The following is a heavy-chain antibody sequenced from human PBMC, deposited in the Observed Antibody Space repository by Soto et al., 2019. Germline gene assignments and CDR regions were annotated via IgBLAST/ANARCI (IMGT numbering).Heavy chain of an antibody. V-gene: IGHV4-30-4*01. J-gene: IGHJ2*01. CDR2: IYDSGST. CDR1: GGSISGGVGGLYY. CDR3: AREVIPLTTDWYFDL. Sequence: QLQLRESGPGLVKPSETLSLTCTVSGGSISGGVGGLYYWSWIRQPPGKGLEWIGYIYDSGSTYSNPSLKSRVTISVATSKNHFSLRLSSVTAADTAVYYCAREVIPLTTDWYFDLWGRGTLVTVSS. D-gene: IGHD4-17*01.